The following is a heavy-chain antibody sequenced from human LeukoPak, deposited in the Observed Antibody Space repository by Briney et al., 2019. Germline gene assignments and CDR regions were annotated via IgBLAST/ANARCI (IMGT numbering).Heavy chain of an antibody. CDR2: IYDSGNT. D-gene: IGHD3-10*01. Sequence: SETLSLTCTVSGVSMSSSPYYWGWIRQPPGKGLEWIGTIYDSGNTNYNPSLRSRLTISVDTSRNRFSLKLSSVTAADTAVYYCARQFGSGLWYFDLWGRGTLVTVSS. J-gene: IGHJ2*01. CDR1: GVSMSSSPYY. V-gene: IGHV4-39*01. CDR3: ARQFGSGLWYFDL.